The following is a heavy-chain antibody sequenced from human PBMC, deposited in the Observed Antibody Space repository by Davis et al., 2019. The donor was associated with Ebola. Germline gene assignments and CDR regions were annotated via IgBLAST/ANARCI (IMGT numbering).Heavy chain of an antibody. Sequence: PSETLSLTCSVSGGSISSAFHFWGWFRQPPGKGLEWIGTVYYTGNTYYNPSLMSRVTVSVDTSKNHFSLWLTSMTAADTAVYYCARLLYYFDSSGDYSYWGQGTLVTVSS. CDR2: VYYTGNT. CDR3: ARLLYYFDSSGDYSY. J-gene: IGHJ4*02. CDR1: GGSISSAFHF. V-gene: IGHV4-39*02. D-gene: IGHD3-22*01.